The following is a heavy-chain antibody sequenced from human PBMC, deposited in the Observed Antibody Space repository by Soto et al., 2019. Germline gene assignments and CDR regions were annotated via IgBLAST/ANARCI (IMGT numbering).Heavy chain of an antibody. CDR3: ARVPTPYSSSSLYYYYYMDV. J-gene: IGHJ6*03. Sequence: SETLSLTCTVSGGSISSYYWTWIRQPPGKGLEWIAYIYYSGSTNYNPSLKSRVTISVDTSKNQFSLKLSSVTAADTAVYYCARVPTPYSSSSLYYYYYMDVWGKGTTVTVSS. V-gene: IGHV4-59*01. CDR1: GGSISSYY. CDR2: IYYSGST. D-gene: IGHD6-6*01.